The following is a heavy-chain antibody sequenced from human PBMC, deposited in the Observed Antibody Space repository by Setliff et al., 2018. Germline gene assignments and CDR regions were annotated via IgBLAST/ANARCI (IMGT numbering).Heavy chain of an antibody. V-gene: IGHV1-69*06. J-gene: IGHJ4*02. Sequence: ASVKVSCKASGGMSGTYSISWVRQAPGQGLEWIGAIIPIFGTPNYAQNFQDRVTITADISTTTVFMEMSSLRSDDTAVYYCARDGAYCSGGSCYSFDYWGPGTQVTVS. CDR1: GGMSGTYS. CDR3: ARDGAYCSGGSCYSFDY. CDR2: IIPIFGTP. D-gene: IGHD2-15*01.